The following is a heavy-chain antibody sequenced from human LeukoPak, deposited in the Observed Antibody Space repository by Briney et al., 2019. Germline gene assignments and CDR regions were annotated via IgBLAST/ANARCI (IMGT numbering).Heavy chain of an antibody. Sequence: ASVKVSCKASGYTFTSYDINWVRQATGQGLEWMGFMNPNSGNTGYAQKFQGRVTMNTNTSISTAYMELSSLRSEDTALYYCARVPRELGAYWGQGTLVTVSS. J-gene: IGHJ4*02. CDR1: GYTFTSYD. V-gene: IGHV1-8*01. CDR3: ARVPRELGAY. CDR2: MNPNSGNT. D-gene: IGHD3-16*01.